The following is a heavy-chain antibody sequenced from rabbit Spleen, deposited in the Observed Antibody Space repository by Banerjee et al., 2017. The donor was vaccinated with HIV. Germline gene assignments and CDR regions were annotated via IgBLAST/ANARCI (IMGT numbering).Heavy chain of an antibody. J-gene: IGHJ4*01. CDR3: ARGGGL. Sequence: QEQLKETGGGLVQPGGSLTLSCKASGFDFSSYGVSWVRQAPGKGLEWIGYIDPVFGSAYYASWVNGRFSISRENTQNTVSLQLNSLTAADTATYFCARGGGLWGPGTLVTVS. V-gene: IGHV1S47*01. CDR2: IDPVFGSA. CDR1: GFDFSSYG.